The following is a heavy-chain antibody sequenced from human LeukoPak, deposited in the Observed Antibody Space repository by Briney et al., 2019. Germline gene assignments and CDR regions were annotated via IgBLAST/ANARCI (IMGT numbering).Heavy chain of an antibody. Sequence: ASVKVSCKASGYTFTSYDINWVRQATGQGLEWMGIINPSGGSTSYAQKFQGRVTMTRDTSTSTVYMELSSLRSEDTAVYYCARDRGGGFDIWGQGTMVTVSS. V-gene: IGHV1-46*01. CDR3: ARDRGGGFDI. CDR1: GYTFTSYD. J-gene: IGHJ3*02. D-gene: IGHD3-10*01. CDR2: INPSGGST.